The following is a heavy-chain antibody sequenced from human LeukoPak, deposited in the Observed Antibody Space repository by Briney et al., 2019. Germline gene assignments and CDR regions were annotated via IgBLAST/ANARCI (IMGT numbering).Heavy chain of an antibody. CDR2: IYYSGST. CDR3: AREPTVVTGAFDI. V-gene: IGHV4-30-4*08. J-gene: IGHJ3*02. CDR1: GGSISSGDYY. Sequence: SGTLSLTCTVSGGSISSGDYYWSWIRQPPGKGLEGIGYIYYSGSTYYNPSLKSRVTISVDTSKNQFSLKLSSVTAADTAVYYCAREPTVVTGAFDIWGQGTMVTVSS. D-gene: IGHD4-23*01.